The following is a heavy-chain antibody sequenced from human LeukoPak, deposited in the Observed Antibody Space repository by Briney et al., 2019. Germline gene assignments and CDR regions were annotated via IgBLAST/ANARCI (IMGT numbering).Heavy chain of an antibody. Sequence: GGSLRLSCAASGFTFSTYGMSWVRQAPGKGLEWVSAISGSGGSTCYADSVKGRFTISRDNSKNTLYLQMNSLRAEDTAVYYCARGGIHCSSASCPKTYFDYWGQGTLVTVSS. J-gene: IGHJ4*02. CDR3: ARGGIHCSSASCPKTYFDY. CDR2: ISGSGGST. D-gene: IGHD2-2*01. CDR1: GFTFSTYG. V-gene: IGHV3-23*01.